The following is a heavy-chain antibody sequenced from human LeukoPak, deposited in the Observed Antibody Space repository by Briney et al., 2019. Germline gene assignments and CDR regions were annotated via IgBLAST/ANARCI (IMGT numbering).Heavy chain of an antibody. J-gene: IGHJ6*03. V-gene: IGHV4-39*07. CDR2: IYYVGST. CDR1: GGSISSSGYY. CDR3: ARDRVGQQLVGRKYYYYMDV. Sequence: SETLSLTCTVSGGSISSSGYYWGWIRQPPGKGLEWIGNIYYVGSTYYNPSLNSRVTISVDTSKNQFSLKLRSVTAADTAVYYCARDRVGQQLVGRKYYYYMDVWGEGTTVTISS. D-gene: IGHD6-13*01.